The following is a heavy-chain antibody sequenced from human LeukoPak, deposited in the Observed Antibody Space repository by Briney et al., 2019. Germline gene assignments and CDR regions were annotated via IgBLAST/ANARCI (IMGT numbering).Heavy chain of an antibody. Sequence: PGGSLRLSCAASGFTFSSSAMSWVRQVPGKGLECVSVISASGGKTYYADSVKGRFTISRDTSKTTISLQMNSLRVEDSAVYYCAKWTRTTLFRGDRARFDSWGQGTLVTVSS. D-gene: IGHD3-10*01. CDR2: ISASGGKT. J-gene: IGHJ4*02. V-gene: IGHV3-23*01. CDR1: GFTFSSSA. CDR3: AKWTRTTLFRGDRARFDS.